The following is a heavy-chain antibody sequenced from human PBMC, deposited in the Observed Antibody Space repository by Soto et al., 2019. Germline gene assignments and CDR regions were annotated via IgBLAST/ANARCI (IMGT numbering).Heavy chain of an antibody. CDR1: GGSISTSRSY. J-gene: IGHJ5*02. D-gene: IGHD2-21*01. Sequence: SETLSLTCSVSGGSISTSRSYWAWIRQPPGKGLKWLANIFYSGSTFYNPSLASRVSVSVDTSKNEFSLKLRSVTAADTAVYYCARQPTTGDTDLWFDPWGQGTLVTVSS. V-gene: IGHV4-39*01. CDR2: IFYSGST. CDR3: ARQPTTGDTDLWFDP.